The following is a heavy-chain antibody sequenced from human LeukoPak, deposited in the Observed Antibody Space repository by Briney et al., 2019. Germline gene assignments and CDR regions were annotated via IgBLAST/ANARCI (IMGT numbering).Heavy chain of an antibody. Sequence: SETLSLTCTVSGGSISSYYWSWIRQPPGKGLEWIGYIYYSGSTNYNPSLKSRVTISVDTSKNQFSLKLSSVTAADTAVYYCARERGAMGWFDPWGQGTLVTVSS. D-gene: IGHD5-18*01. CDR3: ARERGAMGWFDP. J-gene: IGHJ5*02. CDR2: IYYSGST. V-gene: IGHV4-59*01. CDR1: GGSISSYY.